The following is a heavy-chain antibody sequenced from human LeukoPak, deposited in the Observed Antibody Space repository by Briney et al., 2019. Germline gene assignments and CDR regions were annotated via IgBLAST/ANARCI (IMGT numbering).Heavy chain of an antibody. CDR2: VSYDGSNK. D-gene: IGHD2-2*02. V-gene: IGHV3-30*03. CDR1: GFTFSSYG. J-gene: IGHJ4*02. Sequence: PGGSLRLSCAASGFTFSSYGMHWVRQAPGKGLEWVAVVSYDGSNKYYADSVKGRFTISRDSSQNTLYLQMNSLRVEDTAVYYCAREGPLYPFTYWGQGALVTVSS. CDR3: AREGPLYPFTY.